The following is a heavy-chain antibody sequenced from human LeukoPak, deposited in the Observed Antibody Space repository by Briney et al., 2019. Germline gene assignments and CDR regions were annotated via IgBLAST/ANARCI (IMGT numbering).Heavy chain of an antibody. CDR2: IYWDDDK. J-gene: IGHJ5*02. D-gene: IGHD3-10*01. Sequence: SGPTLVKPTQTLTLTCTFSGFSLSTSGVGVGWIRQPPGKALEWLALIYWDDDKRYSPSLKSRLTITKDTSKNQVVLTMTNMDPADTATYYCAHTAPPMGLVRRNWFDPWGQGTLVTVSS. CDR1: GFSLSTSGVG. CDR3: AHTAPPMGLVRRNWFDP. V-gene: IGHV2-5*02.